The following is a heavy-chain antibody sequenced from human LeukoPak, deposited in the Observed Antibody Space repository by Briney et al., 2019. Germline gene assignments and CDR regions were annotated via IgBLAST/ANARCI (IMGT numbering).Heavy chain of an antibody. Sequence: PSETLSLTCTVSGGSISSRSCCCGWIRPPPGKGLWWIVAIYYSVSTSYNPSLKSRVTISVDTSKNQFSLRPSSVTAADTAVYYCARRGSGWGHYYYGMDVWGQGTTVTAS. D-gene: IGHD6-19*01. CDR2: IYYSVST. V-gene: IGHV4-39*01. CDR1: GGSISSRSCC. J-gene: IGHJ6*02. CDR3: ARRGSGWGHYYYGMDV.